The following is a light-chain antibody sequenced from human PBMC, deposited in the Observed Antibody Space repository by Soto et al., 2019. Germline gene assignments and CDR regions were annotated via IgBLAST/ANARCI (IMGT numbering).Light chain of an antibody. CDR3: ETWANNIWV. Sequence: QPVLTQSSSASASLGSSVKLTCTLSSGYVSYIVAWHQLKPGKAPRYLMKLEGTGRGNKGLGAPDRFSGYSSGPDRYLLISQRPSEDEADYYCETWANNIWVFGGGTKLTVL. V-gene: IGLV4-60*03. CDR2: LEGTGRG. J-gene: IGLJ3*02. CDR1: SGYVSYI.